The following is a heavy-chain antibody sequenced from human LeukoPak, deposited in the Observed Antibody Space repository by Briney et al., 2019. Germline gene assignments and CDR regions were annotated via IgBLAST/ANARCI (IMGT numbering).Heavy chain of an antibody. CDR1: GYTFTSYA. D-gene: IGHD4-17*01. Sequence: SVKVSCKASGYTFTSYAISWVRQAPGQGLEWMGGIIPIFGTANYAQKFQGRVTITADKSTSTAYMELSSLRSEDTAVYYCARSDYGDYRDAFDIWGQGTMVTVSS. CDR2: IIPIFGTA. V-gene: IGHV1-69*06. J-gene: IGHJ3*02. CDR3: ARSDYGDYRDAFDI.